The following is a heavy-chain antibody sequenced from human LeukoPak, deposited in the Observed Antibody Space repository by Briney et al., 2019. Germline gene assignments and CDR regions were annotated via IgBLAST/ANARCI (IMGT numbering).Heavy chain of an antibody. V-gene: IGHV3-30*18. CDR2: ISDDGSNK. CDR3: AKHGFGVPEGY. CDR1: GFTFRTYA. D-gene: IGHD3-10*01. J-gene: IGHJ4*02. Sequence: GRSARLSCAAYGFTFRTYAMNWVRQAPGKGLEWVAVISDDGSNKYYAESVKGQFTISRDNSKNTLYLQMSSLRAEDTAVYYCAKHGFGVPEGYWGQGTLVTVSS.